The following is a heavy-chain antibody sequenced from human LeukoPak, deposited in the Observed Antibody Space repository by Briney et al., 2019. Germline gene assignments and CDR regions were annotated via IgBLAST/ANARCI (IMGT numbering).Heavy chain of an antibody. D-gene: IGHD5-12*01. CDR2: IIPVFGTA. J-gene: IGHJ4*02. V-gene: IGHV1-69*05. CDR1: GGTFSSYA. CDR3: ARDRPDLVGSGHHFDY. Sequence: SVKVSCKASGGTFSSYAISWVRQAPGQGLEWMGGIIPVFGTANYAQKFQGRVTITTDESTSTAYMELSSLRSEDTAVYYCARDRPDLVGSGHHFDYWGQGTLVTVSS.